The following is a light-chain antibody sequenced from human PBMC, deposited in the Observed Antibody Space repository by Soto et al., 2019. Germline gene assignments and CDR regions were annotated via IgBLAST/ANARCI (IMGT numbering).Light chain of an antibody. CDR3: QQYSSSPIT. J-gene: IGKJ5*01. CDR1: QSVSDS. CDR2: GAS. Sequence: EILMTQSPVTLSVSPGERVTLSCRASQSVSDSLAWYQQKPGQAPRLLIYGASSRATGIPDRFSGGGSGTDFSLTISRLDPEDFAVYYCQQYSSSPITFGQGTRLEIK. V-gene: IGKV3-20*01.